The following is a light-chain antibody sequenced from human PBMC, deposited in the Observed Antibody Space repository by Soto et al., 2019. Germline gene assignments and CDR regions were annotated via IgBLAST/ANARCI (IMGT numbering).Light chain of an antibody. V-gene: IGKV1-9*01. J-gene: IGKJ3*01. CDR1: QAIGSY. Sequence: IQLTQSPSSLSASVGDTVTITCRASQAIGSYFAWYQQRPGTAPKLLIYSASTLHSGVPSRFSGSGSGTDFTLTISSLQTEDFATYYCQQVDSYPRTFGPGTTV. CDR3: QQVDSYPRT. CDR2: SAS.